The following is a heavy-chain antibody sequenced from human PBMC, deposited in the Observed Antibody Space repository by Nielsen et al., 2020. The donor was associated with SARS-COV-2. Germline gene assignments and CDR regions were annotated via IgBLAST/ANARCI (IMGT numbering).Heavy chain of an antibody. CDR1: GFTFTSYG. V-gene: IGHV1-18*01. CDR3: ARGSLLWFGELLYIDY. CDR2: ISAYNGNT. D-gene: IGHD3-10*01. Sequence: GESLKISCAASGFTFTSYGISWVRQAPGQGLEWMGWISAYNGNTNYAQKLQGRVTMTTDTSTSTAYMELRSLRSDDTAVYYCARGSLLWFGELLYIDYWGQGTLVTVSS. J-gene: IGHJ4*02.